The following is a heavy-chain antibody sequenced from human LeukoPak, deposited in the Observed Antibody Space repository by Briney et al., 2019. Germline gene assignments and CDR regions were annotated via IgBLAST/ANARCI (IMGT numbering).Heavy chain of an antibody. CDR3: TTAAAVTGFDC. Sequence: GGSLRLSCAASGFTFNNAWMTWVRQTPGKGLEWVGRIKKKTEGETTDYAAAVKGRFSISRDDSKNTLYLQMNSLKTEDTAVYYRTTAAAVTGFDCWGQGTLVTVSS. CDR2: IKKKTEGETT. V-gene: IGHV3-15*01. J-gene: IGHJ4*02. D-gene: IGHD6-19*01. CDR1: GFTFNNAW.